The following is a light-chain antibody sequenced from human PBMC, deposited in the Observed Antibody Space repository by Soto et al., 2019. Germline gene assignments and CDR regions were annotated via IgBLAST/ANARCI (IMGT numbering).Light chain of an antibody. J-gene: IGLJ3*02. Sequence: QSALTQPASVSGSPGQSITISCTGTDSDIGDYNYVSWYQHHPGKAPKLIMSEVSSRPSGVSDRFSGSKSGNTASLTISGLQAEDEANYYCSSYTTGSTRVFGGGTKLTVL. CDR3: SSYTTGSTRV. V-gene: IGLV2-14*01. CDR2: EVS. CDR1: DSDIGDYNY.